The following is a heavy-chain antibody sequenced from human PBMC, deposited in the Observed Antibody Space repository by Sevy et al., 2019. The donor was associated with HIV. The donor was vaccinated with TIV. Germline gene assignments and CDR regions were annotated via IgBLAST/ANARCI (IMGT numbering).Heavy chain of an antibody. Sequence: GGSLRLSCAAPGFTFSTYGMHWVRQAPGKGLEWVAFIRYDGSNKYYPDSVKGRFTISRDNSKNTLYLQMNSLRPEDTAVYYCAKDPDRSSSWYDYWGQGTLVTVSS. CDR1: GFTFSTYG. CDR3: AKDPDRSSSWYDY. D-gene: IGHD6-13*01. J-gene: IGHJ4*02. CDR2: IRYDGSNK. V-gene: IGHV3-30*02.